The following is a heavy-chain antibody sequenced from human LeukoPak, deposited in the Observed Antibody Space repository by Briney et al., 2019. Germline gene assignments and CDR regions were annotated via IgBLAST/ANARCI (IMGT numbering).Heavy chain of an antibody. CDR2: ISSSSSTI. Sequence: GGSLRLSCAASGFTFSSYSMNWVRQAPGKGLEWVSYISSSSSTIYYADSVKGRFTISRDNAKNSLYLQMNSLRDEDTAVYYCARDLLDSAYYYDSSGYYSVGAFDIWGQGTMVTVSS. CDR3: ARDLLDSAYYYDSSGYYSVGAFDI. D-gene: IGHD3-22*01. V-gene: IGHV3-48*02. CDR1: GFTFSSYS. J-gene: IGHJ3*02.